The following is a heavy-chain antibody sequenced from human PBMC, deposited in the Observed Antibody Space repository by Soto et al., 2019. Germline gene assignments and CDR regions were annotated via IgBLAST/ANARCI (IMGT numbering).Heavy chain of an antibody. CDR3: ARNSYGRGFYYYYGMDV. CDR2: IYPGDSDT. V-gene: IGHV5-51*01. J-gene: IGHJ6*02. CDR1: GYSFTSYW. D-gene: IGHD5-18*01. Sequence: GESLKISCKGSGYSFTSYWIGWVRQMPGKGLGWMGIIYPGDSDTRYSPSFQGQVTISADKSISTAYLQWSSLKASDTAMYYCARNSYGRGFYYYYGMDVWGQGTTVTVSS.